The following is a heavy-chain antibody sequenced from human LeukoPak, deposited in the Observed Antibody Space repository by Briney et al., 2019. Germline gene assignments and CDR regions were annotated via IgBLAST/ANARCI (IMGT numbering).Heavy chain of an antibody. V-gene: IGHV3-30-3*01. CDR1: GFTFSSYT. D-gene: IGHD3-22*01. CDR3: ARGETYYYDSSGYYTY. CDR2: ISDDGNNA. Sequence: PGGSLRLSCAASGFTFSSYTMHWVRQAPGKGLEWVAAISDDGNNAYYSDSAKGRLTISRDNSNNTLYLQMNSLRAEDTAVYYCARGETYYYDSSGYYTYWGQGTLVTVSS. J-gene: IGHJ4*02.